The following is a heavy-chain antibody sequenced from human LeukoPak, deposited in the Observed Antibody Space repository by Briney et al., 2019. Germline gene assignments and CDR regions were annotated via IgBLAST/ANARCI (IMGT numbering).Heavy chain of an antibody. V-gene: IGHV5-51*01. CDR3: ARLTAGHWYLDI. Sequence: GESLKISCKGSGXGFAKYWLAWVRQVPGKGLEWMGIIYPGDSDVKYSPSFQGQVSISAAKSNRTAYSQWSSLKAADSAIYYCARLTAGHWYLDIWGRGTPVIVSS. CDR2: IYPGDSDV. J-gene: IGHJ2*01. CDR1: GXGFAKYW. D-gene: IGHD5-18*01.